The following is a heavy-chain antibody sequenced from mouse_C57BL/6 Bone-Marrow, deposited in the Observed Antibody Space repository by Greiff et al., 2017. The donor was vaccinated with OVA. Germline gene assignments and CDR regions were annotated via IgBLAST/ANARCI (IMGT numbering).Heavy chain of an antibody. CDR3: ASSDSSGYRPFDY. Sequence: EVKVVESGGGLVQPGGSLSLSCAASGFTFTDYYMSWVRQPPGKALEWLGFIRNKANGYTTEYSASVKGRFTISRDNSQSILYLQMNALRAEDSATYYCASSDSSGYRPFDYWGQGTTLTVSS. D-gene: IGHD3-2*02. J-gene: IGHJ2*01. V-gene: IGHV7-3*01. CDR1: GFTFTDYY. CDR2: IRNKANGYTT.